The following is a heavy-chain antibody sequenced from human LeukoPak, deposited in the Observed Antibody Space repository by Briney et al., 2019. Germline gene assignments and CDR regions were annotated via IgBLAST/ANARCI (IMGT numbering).Heavy chain of an antibody. CDR1: GFTFSSYA. D-gene: IGHD3-10*01. Sequence: GGSLRLSCAASGFTFSSYAMSWVRQAPGKGLEWVSAISGSGGNTYYADSVKGRFTISRDYSKNTLYLQMNSLRAEDTAVYYCAKTTRGVMVAFDIWGQGTMVTVSS. J-gene: IGHJ3*02. CDR2: ISGSGGNT. CDR3: AKTTRGVMVAFDI. V-gene: IGHV3-23*01.